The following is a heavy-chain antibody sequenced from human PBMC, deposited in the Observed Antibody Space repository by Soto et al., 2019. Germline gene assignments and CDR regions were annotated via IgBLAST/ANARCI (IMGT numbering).Heavy chain of an antibody. J-gene: IGHJ4*02. CDR3: ARDPSGSGSYFDY. CDR1: GGSISSGGYY. Sequence: QVQLQESGPGPVKPSQTLSLTCTVSGGSISSGGYYWSWIRQHPGKGLEWIGYIYYSGSTYYNPSLKSRVTISVDTSKNQFSLKLSSLTAADTAVYYCARDPSGSGSYFDYWGQGTLVTVSS. V-gene: IGHV4-31*03. D-gene: IGHD3-10*01. CDR2: IYYSGST.